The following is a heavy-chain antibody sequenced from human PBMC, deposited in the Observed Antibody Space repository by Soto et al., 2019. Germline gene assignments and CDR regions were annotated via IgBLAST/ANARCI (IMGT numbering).Heavy chain of an antibody. CDR2: IASKTYGATR. D-gene: IGHD2-8*01. CDR1: GFRFSDYA. Sequence: EVQLEESGGGLIQPGRSLRLSCTGFGFRFSDYAVTWVRQTPGKGLEWVGFIASKTYGATREYAASVKGRFIISRDDPNSIAYLQMNGLKIEDTAVYFCTRLPPEWFRITPFDIWGQGTRVTVSS. J-gene: IGHJ3*02. V-gene: IGHV3-49*04. CDR3: TRLPPEWFRITPFDI.